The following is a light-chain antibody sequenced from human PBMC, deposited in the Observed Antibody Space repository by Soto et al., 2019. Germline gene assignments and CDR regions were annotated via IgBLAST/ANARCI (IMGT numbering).Light chain of an antibody. CDR3: QQRSAWPIT. CDR1: QNINTY. V-gene: IGKV3-11*01. J-gene: IGKJ5*01. CDR2: DAS. Sequence: EIVLTQSPATLSLSPGEGATLSCRASQNINTYLAWYQQKPGQAPRLLIYDASDRATGIPARFSCSGSGTEFTLTISSLEPEDFAVYYCQQRSAWPITFGQGTRLEIK.